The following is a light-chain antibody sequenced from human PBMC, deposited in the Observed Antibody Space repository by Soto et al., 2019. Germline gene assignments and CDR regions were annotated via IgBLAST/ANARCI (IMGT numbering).Light chain of an antibody. CDR1: SSDVGAYNL. V-gene: IGLV2-23*01. CDR3: CSYAGSRTFV. CDR2: EGS. J-gene: IGLJ3*02. Sequence: QSVLTQPASVSWSPEQSITISCTGTSSDVGAYNLVSWYQQHPGKAPKLIIYEGSKRPSGISHRFSGSKSDNTASLTISGLRAEDEAHYHCCSYAGSRTFVFGGGTKVTVL.